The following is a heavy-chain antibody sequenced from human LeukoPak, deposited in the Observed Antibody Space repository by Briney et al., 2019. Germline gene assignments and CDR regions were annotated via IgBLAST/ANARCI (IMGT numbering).Heavy chain of an antibody. Sequence: SETLSLTCSVSGYSISHAYYWGWIRQPPGKGLEWIGSLYHSGSTYYNPSLKSRVTTSVDTSKNRFSLKLTSVTAADTAVYYCARELHSGSYYFDYWGQRTLVTVSS. D-gene: IGHD1-26*01. CDR2: LYHSGST. V-gene: IGHV4-38-2*02. CDR1: GYSISHAYY. CDR3: ARELHSGSYYFDY. J-gene: IGHJ4*02.